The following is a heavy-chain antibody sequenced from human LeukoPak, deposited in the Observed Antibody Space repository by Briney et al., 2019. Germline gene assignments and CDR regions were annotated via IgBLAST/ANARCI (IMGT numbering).Heavy chain of an antibody. V-gene: IGHV1-46*01. Sequence: GASVKVSCKASGYTFTSYYIHWVRQAPGQGLEWMGIINPSGGSTSYAQKFQGRVTMTRDTSTSTVYMELSSLRSEDTAVYYCARDGRLRYFDWLIQGNWFDPWGQGTLVTVPS. CDR3: ARDGRLRYFDWLIQGNWFDP. D-gene: IGHD3-9*01. J-gene: IGHJ5*02. CDR1: GYTFTSYY. CDR2: INPSGGST.